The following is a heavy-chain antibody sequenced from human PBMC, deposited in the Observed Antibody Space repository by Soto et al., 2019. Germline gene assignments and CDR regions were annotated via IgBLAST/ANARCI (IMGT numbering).Heavy chain of an antibody. V-gene: IGHV4-31*03. CDR1: GDSISGGASF. CDR3: AKLSCTSSTCYFPGWFDP. Sequence: SETLFLTCTVSGDSISGGASFWSWIRQPPGKGLEWIANVYYSGSSYYTPSLKSRLTISVDTTKNQFSLQLKSMTAADTAAYYCAKLSCTSSTCYFPGWFDPWGQGTLVTVS. CDR2: VYYSGSS. D-gene: IGHD2-2*01. J-gene: IGHJ5*02.